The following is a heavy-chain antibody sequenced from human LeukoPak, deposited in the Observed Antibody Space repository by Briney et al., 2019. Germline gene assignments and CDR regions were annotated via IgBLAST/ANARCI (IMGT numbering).Heavy chain of an antibody. CDR2: IKEDGSER. J-gene: IGHJ4*02. V-gene: IGHV3-7*01. CDR1: GFTFSSFW. CDR3: ARDVRASFDY. Sequence: GGSLRLSCAASGFTFSSFWMSWVRQAPGKGLEWVANIKEDGSERYYMDSVKGGFTISRDNAKNSLYLQMNSLRAEDTAVYYCARDVRASFDYWGQGTLVTVSS.